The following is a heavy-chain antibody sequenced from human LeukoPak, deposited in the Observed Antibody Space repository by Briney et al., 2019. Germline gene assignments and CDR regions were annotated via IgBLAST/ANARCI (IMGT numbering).Heavy chain of an antibody. J-gene: IGHJ3*02. CDR3: ARSYCSSTSCFDAFDI. Sequence: GASVKVSCKASGYTFTSYDINWVRQATGQGLEWMGWMNPNSGNTDYAQKFQGRVTITRNTSISTAYMELSSLRSEDTAVYYCARSYCSSTSCFDAFDIWGQGTMVTVSS. CDR2: MNPNSGNT. D-gene: IGHD2-2*01. CDR1: GYTFTSYD. V-gene: IGHV1-8*03.